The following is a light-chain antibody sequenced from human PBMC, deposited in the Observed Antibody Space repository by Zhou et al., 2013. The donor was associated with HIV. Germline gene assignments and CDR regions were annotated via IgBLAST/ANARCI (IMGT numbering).Light chain of an antibody. CDR1: QSVSSY. J-gene: IGKJ4*01. CDR2: GAS. CDR3: QQYGNSLLT. V-gene: IGKV3-20*01. Sequence: EIVMTQSPATLSVSPGERATLSCRASQSVSSYLAWYQQKPGQAPRLLIYGASTRATGIPDRFSGSGSGTDFTLTISRLEPEDFAVYYCQQYGNSLLTFGGGTKLEIK.